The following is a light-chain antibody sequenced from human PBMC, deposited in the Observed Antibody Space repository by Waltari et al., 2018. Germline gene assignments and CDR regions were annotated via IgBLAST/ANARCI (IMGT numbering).Light chain of an antibody. Sequence: DIQMTQSPSSLSASVGDRVTITCRASENVNNYLNWYQQKPGKAPKLLIYKASTLQSGVPSRFSGSGSGTDYTFTISGLQSEDVATYYCQHNYGTPWTFGQGTKVEIK. J-gene: IGKJ1*01. V-gene: IGKV1-39*01. CDR2: KAS. CDR1: ENVNNY. CDR3: QHNYGTPWT.